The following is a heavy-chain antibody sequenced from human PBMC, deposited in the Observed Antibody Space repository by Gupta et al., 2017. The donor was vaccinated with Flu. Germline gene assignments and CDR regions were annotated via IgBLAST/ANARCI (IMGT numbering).Heavy chain of an antibody. V-gene: IGHV3-11*01. D-gene: IGHD6-13*01. CDR2: ISPGDSSQ. Sequence: QVQLVESGGGLVKPGGSLRLSCVASGFTLSDYYLSWVRQAPGKGLEWISHISPGDSSQHYADSVKGRFTISRDNAKDSLYLQMDSLRAEDTAVYYCARIAAAGISGGAMDVWGQGTQVTVSS. J-gene: IGHJ6*02. CDR1: GFTLSDYY. CDR3: ARIAAAGISGGAMDV.